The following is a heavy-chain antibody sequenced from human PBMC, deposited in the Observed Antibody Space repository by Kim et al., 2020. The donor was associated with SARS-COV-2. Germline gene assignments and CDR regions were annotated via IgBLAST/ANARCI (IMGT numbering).Heavy chain of an antibody. CDR2: ISGSGGST. J-gene: IGHJ2*01. Sequence: GGSLRLSCAASGFTFSSNAMSWVRQAPGKGLEWVSAISGSGGSTYYADSVKGRFTISRDNSKNTLYLQMNSLRAEATAVYYCAKRLTGAGNWYFDLWGRGTLVTDPS. CDR3: AKRLTGAGNWYFDL. V-gene: IGHV3-23*01. D-gene: IGHD6-19*01. CDR1: GFTFSSNA.